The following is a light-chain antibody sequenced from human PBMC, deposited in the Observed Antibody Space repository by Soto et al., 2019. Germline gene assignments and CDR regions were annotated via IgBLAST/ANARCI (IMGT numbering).Light chain of an antibody. V-gene: IGKV3-20*01. J-gene: IGKJ1*01. CDR2: GAS. CDR3: QQYGSAHPT. CDR1: QSVSSSY. Sequence: EIVLTQSPGTLSLSPGERATLSCRASQSVSSSYLAWYQQKPGQAPRLLIYGASSRATGIPDRFSGSGSGTDFTLTISRLEPEDFAVYYCQQYGSAHPTFGQGTKVDIK.